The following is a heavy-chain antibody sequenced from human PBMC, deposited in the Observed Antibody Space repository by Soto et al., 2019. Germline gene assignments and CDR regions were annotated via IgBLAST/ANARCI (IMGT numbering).Heavy chain of an antibody. D-gene: IGHD3-3*01. CDR3: ARDKNDFWSGWPPDV. CDR1: GYTFTSYG. J-gene: IGHJ6*02. V-gene: IGHV1-18*04. CDR2: ISAYNGNT. Sequence: ASVKVSCKASGYTFTSYGISWVRQAPGQGLEWMGWISAYNGNTNYAQELQGRVTMTTDTSTSTAYMELRSLRSDDTAVYYCARDKNDFWSGWPPDVWGQGTTVTVSS.